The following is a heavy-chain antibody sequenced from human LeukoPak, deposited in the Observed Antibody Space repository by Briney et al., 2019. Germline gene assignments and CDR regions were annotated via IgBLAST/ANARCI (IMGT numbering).Heavy chain of an antibody. D-gene: IGHD2-2*01. CDR3: ARGYCSSTSCYAWFDP. CDR1: GYTFTLYY. CDR2: INPSGGST. Sequence: GASVKVSCKASGYTFTLYYMHWVRQAPGQGLEWMGTINPSGGSTHYAQGFQGRVTMTRDTSTSTVYMELSSLRSEDTAVYYCARGYCSSTSCYAWFDPWGQGTLVTVSS. V-gene: IGHV1-46*01. J-gene: IGHJ5*02.